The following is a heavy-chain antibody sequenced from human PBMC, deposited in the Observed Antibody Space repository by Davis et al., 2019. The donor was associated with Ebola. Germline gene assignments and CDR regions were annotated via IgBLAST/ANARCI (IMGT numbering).Heavy chain of an antibody. CDR1: GFTFSGSA. J-gene: IGHJ4*02. Sequence: GESLKISCAASGFTFSGSAMHWVRQASGKGLEWVGRIRSKANSYATAYAASVKGRFTISRDDSKNTAYLQMNSLKTEDTAVYYSTMSAGIFDYWGQGTLVTVSS. D-gene: IGHD6-19*01. CDR3: TMSAGIFDY. CDR2: IRSKANSYAT. V-gene: IGHV3-73*01.